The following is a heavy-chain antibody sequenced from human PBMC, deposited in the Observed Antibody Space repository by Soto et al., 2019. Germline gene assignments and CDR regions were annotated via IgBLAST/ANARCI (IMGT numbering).Heavy chain of an antibody. CDR2: IWYHGNKE. CDR3: ARWNLAGPTIDAFDL. J-gene: IGHJ3*01. D-gene: IGHD5-12*01. Sequence: QEQLVESGGGVVQPGRSLRLSCAASGFTFSRNGMHWIRQAPGKGLEWVAIIWYHGNKENYADSVRGRFTISRDNSKNTVYLQMDSLRVEDTAVYYCARWNLAGPTIDAFDLWGQRTLVTVSS. V-gene: IGHV3-33*01. CDR1: GFTFSRNG.